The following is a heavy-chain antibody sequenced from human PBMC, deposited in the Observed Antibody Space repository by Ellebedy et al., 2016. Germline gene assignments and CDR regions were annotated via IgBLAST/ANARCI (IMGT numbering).Heavy chain of an antibody. CDR3: AKDTWDCSSTACYSLFDS. D-gene: IGHD2-2*01. V-gene: IGHV3-23*01. Sequence: GGSLRLSCAASGFTFSNYAMTWVRQAPGRGLEWVSTISASGGSTFYADSVKGRFTISRDNSKKTLLLQMNNLRADDTAVYYCAKDTWDCSSTACYSLFDSWGQGTLVAVSS. J-gene: IGHJ4*02. CDR2: ISASGGST. CDR1: GFTFSNYA.